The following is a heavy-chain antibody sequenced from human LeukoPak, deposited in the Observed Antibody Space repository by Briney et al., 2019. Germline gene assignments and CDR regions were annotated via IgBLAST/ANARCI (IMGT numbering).Heavy chain of an antibody. CDR3: ARPPTPLETEVFDY. J-gene: IGHJ4*02. V-gene: IGHV5-51*01. CDR1: GYSFTSYW. D-gene: IGHD1-1*01. CDR2: IYPGDSES. Sequence: GESLQISCKGSGYSFTSYWIGWGRAMPGGVLGWVGIIYPGDSESRDSPALQGQVTISADKYISTAYQQWSSLKSSDTAMYYCARPPTPLETEVFDYWGQGTLVTASS.